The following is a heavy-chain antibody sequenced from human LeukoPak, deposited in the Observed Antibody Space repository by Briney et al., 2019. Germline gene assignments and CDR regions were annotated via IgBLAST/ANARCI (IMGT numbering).Heavy chain of an antibody. CDR3: ASRAIREIIPYFDY. V-gene: IGHV1-2*02. CDR1: GYTFTASS. J-gene: IGHJ4*02. CDR2: ITPNSGGT. Sequence: ASVKVSCKASGYTFTASSMHWVRQAPGQGLEWMGWITPNSGGTNYAQKFQDRVTMARDTSISTSYMELSGLKYDDTAVYYCASRAIREIIPYFDYWGQGALVTVSS. D-gene: IGHD3-3*01.